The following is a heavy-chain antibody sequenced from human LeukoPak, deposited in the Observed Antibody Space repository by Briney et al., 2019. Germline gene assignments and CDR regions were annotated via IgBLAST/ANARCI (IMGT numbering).Heavy chain of an antibody. V-gene: IGHV4-59*11. CDR3: ARLLDNDSSGDPDTFDM. Sequence: PSETLSLTCSVSGDSISRHFWSWIRHPPGKGLEWIAFIHYSGRTKYNPSLQSRVTISVDTSENEFSLRLTSVTAADTAVYYCARLLDNDSSGDPDTFDMWGQGTVVTVSS. J-gene: IGHJ3*02. CDR2: IHYSGRT. D-gene: IGHD3-22*01. CDR1: GDSISRHF.